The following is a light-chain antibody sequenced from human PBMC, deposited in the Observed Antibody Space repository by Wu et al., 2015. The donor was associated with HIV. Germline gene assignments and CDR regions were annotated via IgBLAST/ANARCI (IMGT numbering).Light chain of an antibody. J-gene: IGKJ1*01. CDR3: QQYGDSPGWT. CDR1: QSVSSKF. V-gene: IGKV3-20*01. Sequence: TSQSVSSKFLACTNRNLATAPTAPHLWYIQQGHCIPDRFSGSGSGTDFSLTISRLEPEDSAVYYCQQYGDSPGWTFGQGTKVEIK. CDR2: YI.